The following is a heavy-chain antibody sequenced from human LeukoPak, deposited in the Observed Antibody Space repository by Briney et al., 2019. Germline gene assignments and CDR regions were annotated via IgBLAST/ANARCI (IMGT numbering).Heavy chain of an antibody. CDR2: MSDIGSTT. D-gene: IGHD2-15*01. Sequence: GGSLRLSCAASAFTFSSYAMSWVRQAPGRGLEWVSAMSDIGSTTYYADSVKGRFTISRDNSKNTLYLQMSSLRADDTAVYYCAKIMALYCSGGTCNEIDYWGQGTLVTVSS. V-gene: IGHV3-23*01. J-gene: IGHJ4*02. CDR1: AFTFSSYA. CDR3: AKIMALYCSGGTCNEIDY.